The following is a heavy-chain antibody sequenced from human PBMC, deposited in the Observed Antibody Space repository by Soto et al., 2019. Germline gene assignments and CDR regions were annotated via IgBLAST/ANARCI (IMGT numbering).Heavy chain of an antibody. CDR1: GFTFSSYG. CDR3: AKEFKSRYGDLDY. J-gene: IGHJ4*02. CDR2: ISYDGSNK. V-gene: IGHV3-30*18. Sequence: HPGGSLRLSCAASGFTFSSYGMHWVRQAPGKGLEWVAVISYDGSNKYYADSVKGRFTISRDNSKNTLYLQMNSLRAEDTAVYYCAKEFKSRYGDLDYWGQGTLVTVSS. D-gene: IGHD4-17*01.